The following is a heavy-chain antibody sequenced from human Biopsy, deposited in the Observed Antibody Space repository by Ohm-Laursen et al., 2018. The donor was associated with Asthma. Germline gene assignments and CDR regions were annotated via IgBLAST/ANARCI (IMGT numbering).Heavy chain of an antibody. Sequence: TLSLTCTVSYGSITSGGYYWTWIRQHPGKGLEWIGFIYYNGSTYYNPSLKSRVSISIDTSKNQFSLKLSSVTAADTAVYYCARAQDYYDSRGYYRSFDYWGQGILVTVSS. D-gene: IGHD3-22*01. V-gene: IGHV4-31*03. CDR3: ARAQDYYDSRGYYRSFDY. J-gene: IGHJ4*02. CDR1: YGSITSGGYY. CDR2: IYYNGST.